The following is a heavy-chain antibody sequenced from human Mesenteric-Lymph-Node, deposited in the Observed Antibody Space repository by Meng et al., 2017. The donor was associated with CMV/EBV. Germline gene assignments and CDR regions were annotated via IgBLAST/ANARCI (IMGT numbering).Heavy chain of an antibody. J-gene: IGHJ4*02. CDR1: GFRFSSYS. Sequence: GGSLRLSCAASGFRFSSYSMNWVRQALGKGLEWVSSFSSVGNYIFYADSVKGRFTIFRNNSKNTLYLQMNNLRDEDTATYYCAKDDDSGEYVLDYWGRGTLVTVSS. V-gene: IGHV3-21*04. D-gene: IGHD4-17*01. CDR3: AKDDDSGEYVLDY. CDR2: FSSVGNYI.